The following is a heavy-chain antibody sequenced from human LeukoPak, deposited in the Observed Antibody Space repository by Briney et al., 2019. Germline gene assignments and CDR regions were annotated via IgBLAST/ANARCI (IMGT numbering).Heavy chain of an antibody. CDR2: IHSSGST. CDR3: ARHRYGYGLDS. Sequence: PSETLSLTCTVFGGPISNYYWSWIRRPPGKGLECIGYIHSSGSTDYNPSLKSRVTISVDTSKSQFSLKLTSVTAADTAVYYCARHRYGYGLDSWGQGTLVTVSS. D-gene: IGHD5-18*01. CDR1: GGPISNYY. V-gene: IGHV4-59*08. J-gene: IGHJ4*02.